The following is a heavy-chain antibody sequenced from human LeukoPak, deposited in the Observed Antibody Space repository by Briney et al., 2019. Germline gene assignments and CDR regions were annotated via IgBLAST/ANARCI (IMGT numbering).Heavy chain of an antibody. CDR2: MNPNSGNT. J-gene: IGHJ3*02. CDR3: ARTPGYSSSLRNAFDI. Sequence: ASVKVPCKASGYTFTSYDINWVRQATGQGLEWMGWMNPNSGNTGYAQKFQGRVTMTRNTSISTAYMELSSLRSEDTAVCYCARTPGYSSSLRNAFDIWGQGTMVTVSS. V-gene: IGHV1-8*01. D-gene: IGHD6-13*01. CDR1: GYTFTSYD.